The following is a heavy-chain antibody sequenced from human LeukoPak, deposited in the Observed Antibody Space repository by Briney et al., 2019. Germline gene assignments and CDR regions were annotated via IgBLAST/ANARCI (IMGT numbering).Heavy chain of an antibody. J-gene: IGHJ4*02. V-gene: IGHV3-23*01. Sequence: GGSLRLSCGASGFTSSSYAMSWVRQAPGKGLEWVSAIGSGTYYADSVKGRSTISRDNSKNTLYLQMNSLRDEDTAVYFCSRDLYGDYAFDYWGQGTLVTVSS. CDR1: GFTSSSYA. CDR3: SRDLYGDYAFDY. D-gene: IGHD4-17*01. CDR2: IGSGT.